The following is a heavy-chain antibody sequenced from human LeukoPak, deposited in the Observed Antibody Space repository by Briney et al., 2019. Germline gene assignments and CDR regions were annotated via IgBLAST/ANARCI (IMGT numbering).Heavy chain of an antibody. Sequence: SGPTLVNPTQTLTLTCAFSGFSLSTSGVGVGWIRQSPGKALEWLALIYWDDDKRYSPSLKSRLTITKDTSKNQVVLTMTNMDPVDTATYYCAHLMGFGEWGNWFDPWGQGTLVTVSS. CDR3: AHLMGFGEWGNWFDP. CDR1: GFSLSTSGVG. CDR2: IYWDDDK. D-gene: IGHD3-10*01. V-gene: IGHV2-5*02. J-gene: IGHJ5*02.